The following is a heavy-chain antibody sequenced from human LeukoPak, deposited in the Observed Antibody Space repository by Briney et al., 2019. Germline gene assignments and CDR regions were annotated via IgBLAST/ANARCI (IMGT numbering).Heavy chain of an antibody. D-gene: IGHD2/OR15-2a*01. CDR3: ARSQHSTADY. J-gene: IGHJ4*02. CDR1: GLPFSNYY. CDR2: IKADGTEK. V-gene: IGHV3-7*01. Sequence: PGGSLRLPCTATGLPFSNYYMTWVRQAPGKGLEGMTHIKADGTEKFYEDSLKGRYNLSRDNAQNSLYLQMTNLRAEDTAVYFCARSQHSTADYWGQGTLVTVSS.